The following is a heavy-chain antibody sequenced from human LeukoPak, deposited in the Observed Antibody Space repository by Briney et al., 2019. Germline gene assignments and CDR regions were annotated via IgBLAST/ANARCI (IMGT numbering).Heavy chain of an antibody. CDR3: AREGEELLRRWWFDP. CDR2: ISGSGGST. V-gene: IGHV3-23*01. J-gene: IGHJ5*02. D-gene: IGHD3-10*01. Sequence: GGSLRLSCAASGFSVSSYVMSWVRQAPGKGLERVSGISGSGGSTNYADSVKGRFTISRDNSKNTLYLQMNSLRAEDTAVYYCAREGEELLRRWWFDPWGQGTLVTVSS. CDR1: GFSVSSYV.